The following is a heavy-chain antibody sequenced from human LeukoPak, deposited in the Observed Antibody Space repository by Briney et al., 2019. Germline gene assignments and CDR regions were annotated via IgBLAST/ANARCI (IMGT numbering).Heavy chain of an antibody. D-gene: IGHD3-22*01. J-gene: IGHJ4*02. Sequence: ASVKVSCKASGYTFTGYYMHWMRQAPGQGLEWMGWNNPNSGGTNYAQKFQGRVTMTRDTSISTAYMELSRLRSDDTAVYYCARVKGGTRTYYYDSSRYYFDYWGQGTLVTVSS. CDR2: NNPNSGGT. V-gene: IGHV1-2*02. CDR3: ARVKGGTRTYYYDSSRYYFDY. CDR1: GYTFTGYY.